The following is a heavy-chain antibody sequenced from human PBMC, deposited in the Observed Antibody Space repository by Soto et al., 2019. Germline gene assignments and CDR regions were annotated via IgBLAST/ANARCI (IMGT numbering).Heavy chain of an antibody. Sequence: PSETLSLTCAVYGGSFSGYYWSWIRQPPGKGLEWIGEVNHSGSTNYNPSLKRRVTISVDTSKNQFSMKLSSVTAADTAVYSCARGWSGLVIFRLFPWGQRTLVTVSS. CDR3: ARGWSGLVIFRLFP. CDR1: GGSFSGYY. D-gene: IGHD3-9*01. V-gene: IGHV4-34*01. J-gene: IGHJ5*01. CDR2: VNHSGST.